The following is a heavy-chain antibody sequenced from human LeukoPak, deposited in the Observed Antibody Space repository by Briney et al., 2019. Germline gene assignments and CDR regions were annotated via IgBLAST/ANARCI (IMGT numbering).Heavy chain of an antibody. D-gene: IGHD2-2*01. J-gene: IGHJ6*02. CDR3: ARSGYCSSTSCTDDYYYGMDV. CDR1: GFTFSSYS. CDR2: ISSSSSTI. V-gene: IGHV3-48*01. Sequence: GGSLRLSCAASGFTFSSYSMNWVRQAPGKGLEWVSYISSSSSTIYYADSVKGQFTISRDDAKNSLYLQMNSLRAEDTAVYYCARSGYCSSTSCTDDYYYGMDVRGQGTTVTVSS.